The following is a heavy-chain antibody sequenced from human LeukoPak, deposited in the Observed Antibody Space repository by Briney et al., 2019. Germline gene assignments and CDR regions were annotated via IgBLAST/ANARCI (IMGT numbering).Heavy chain of an antibody. J-gene: IGHJ4*02. V-gene: IGHV3-30*18. D-gene: IGHD1-26*01. CDR2: ISYDGSDT. CDR3: AKSHANSGTYHSFFDY. Sequence: GGSLRLSCAASGFTFNNYGMHWVRQAPGKGLEWVALISYDGSDTYYADSVKGRFTIPRDNSKNTLFLQMISLRPDDTAVYYCAKSHANSGTYHSFFDYWGQGTLVTVSS. CDR1: GFTFNNYG.